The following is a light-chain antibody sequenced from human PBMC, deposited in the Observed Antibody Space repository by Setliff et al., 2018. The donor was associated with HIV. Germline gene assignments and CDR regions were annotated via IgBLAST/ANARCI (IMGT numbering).Light chain of an antibody. V-gene: IGLV2-14*01. Sequence: QSALAQPASVSGSPGQSITNSCTGTSSDVGGYSYVSWYQQHPGKAPKLIIYEVRNRPSGVSNRFSGSKSGNTASLTISGLQAEDEADYYCSSYAITNTLPFGTGTKVTV. CDR1: SSDVGGYSY. CDR2: EVR. CDR3: SSYAITNTLP. J-gene: IGLJ1*01.